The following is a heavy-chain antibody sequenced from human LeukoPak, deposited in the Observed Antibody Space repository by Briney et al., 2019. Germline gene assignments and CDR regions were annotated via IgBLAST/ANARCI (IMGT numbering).Heavy chain of an antibody. V-gene: IGHV1-69*13. J-gene: IGHJ6*03. Sequence: SVKVSCKASGGTFSSYAISWVRQAPGQGLEWMGGIIPIFGTANYARKFQGRVTITADESTSTAYMELSSLRSEDTAVYYCARDPHYYYDSSGPYYYYYMDVWGKGTTVTVSS. CDR1: GGTFSSYA. CDR2: IIPIFGTA. CDR3: ARDPHYYYDSSGPYYYYYMDV. D-gene: IGHD3-22*01.